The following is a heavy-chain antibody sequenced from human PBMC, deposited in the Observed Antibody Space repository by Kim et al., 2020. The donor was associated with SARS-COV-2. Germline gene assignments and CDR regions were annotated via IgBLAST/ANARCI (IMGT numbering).Heavy chain of an antibody. CDR3: ARGQQWPSYGMDV. V-gene: IGHV5-51*01. D-gene: IGHD6-19*01. J-gene: IGHJ6*02. Sequence: YSPSFQGQVTISADKSISTAYLQWSSLKASDTAMYYCARGQQWPSYGMDVWGQGTTVTVSS.